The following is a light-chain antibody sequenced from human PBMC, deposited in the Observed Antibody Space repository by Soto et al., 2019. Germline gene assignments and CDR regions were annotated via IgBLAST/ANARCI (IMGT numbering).Light chain of an antibody. CDR2: GAS. V-gene: IGKV3-15*01. Sequence: EIVMTQSPATLSVSPGERATRSCRASQSVSSNLAWYQHKPGQAPRLLIYGASIRATGIPARFSGSGSRTEFTLTISSLQSEDFAVYYCQQYKNWWTFGQGTKVDIK. J-gene: IGKJ1*01. CDR1: QSVSSN. CDR3: QQYKNWWT.